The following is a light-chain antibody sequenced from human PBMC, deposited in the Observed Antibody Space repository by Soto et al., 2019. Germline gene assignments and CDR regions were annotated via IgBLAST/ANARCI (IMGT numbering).Light chain of an antibody. CDR3: QQYHSSWT. Sequence: EIVLTQSPATLSLSPGERATLSCRASQTVSSYLLWYQQKRGQAPRLLIYDASNRATGIPARFSGSGSGTDFTLTISRLEPEDFAVYYCQQYHSSWTFGQGTKVDIK. V-gene: IGKV3-11*01. CDR2: DAS. CDR1: QTVSSY. J-gene: IGKJ1*01.